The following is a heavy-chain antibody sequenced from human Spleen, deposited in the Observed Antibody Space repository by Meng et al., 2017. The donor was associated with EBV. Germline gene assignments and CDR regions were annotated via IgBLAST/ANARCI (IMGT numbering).Heavy chain of an antibody. CDR3: ASESGRGFTPDY. CDR1: GGTFSTDA. CDR2: LIPVVDAP. J-gene: IGHJ4*02. Sequence: QVAVVQSGGGVKEPGSSVKVSCKTSGGTFSTDAVSWVRKAPGQGLEWMGGLIPVVDAPHYARKFQDRVSIFADESTSAHYMELSSLRSDDTAVYYCASESGRGFTPDYWGQGTLVTVSS. V-gene: IGHV1-69*01. D-gene: IGHD2-15*01.